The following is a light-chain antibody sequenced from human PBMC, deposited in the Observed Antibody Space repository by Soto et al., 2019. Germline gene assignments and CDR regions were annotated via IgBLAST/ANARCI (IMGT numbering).Light chain of an antibody. Sequence: QSALTQPPSASGSPGQSVTISCTGTSSDVGAYNYVSWYQQHPGKAPKLMIYEVSNWPSGVPDRFSGSKSGNTASLTVSGLQAEDEADYYCSSYAGSNNLVFGGGTKLTVL. CDR1: SSDVGAYNY. CDR3: SSYAGSNNLV. J-gene: IGLJ2*01. V-gene: IGLV2-8*01. CDR2: EVS.